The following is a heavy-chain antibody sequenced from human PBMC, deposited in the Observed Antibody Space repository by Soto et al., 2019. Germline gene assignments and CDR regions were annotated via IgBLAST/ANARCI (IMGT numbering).Heavy chain of an antibody. J-gene: IGHJ3*01. Sequence: SVTLCLTCTVSGGSIGSGGDYCSWIRQPPGKGLEWIGYIYYSGSTYYNPSLKSRVTISVDTSKNQFSLKLSSVTAADTAVYYCARDSTYYYDSSGPWGQGTMVTVSS. D-gene: IGHD3-22*01. V-gene: IGHV4-30-4*08. CDR3: ARDSTYYYDSSGP. CDR1: GGSIGSGGDY. CDR2: IYYSGST.